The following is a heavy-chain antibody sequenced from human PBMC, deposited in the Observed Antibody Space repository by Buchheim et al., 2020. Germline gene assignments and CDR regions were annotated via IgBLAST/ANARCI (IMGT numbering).Heavy chain of an antibody. Sequence: QVQLQESGPGLVKPSQTLSLTCTVSGGSISSGSYYWSWIRQPAGKGLEWIGRIDTSGSTNYNTSLKSRVTISADTSKNQFSLKLSSVTAADTAVYYCAGDVDTAMVYFDYWGQGTL. CDR3: AGDVDTAMVYFDY. CDR2: IDTSGST. D-gene: IGHD5-18*01. J-gene: IGHJ4*02. V-gene: IGHV4-61*02. CDR1: GGSISSGSYY.